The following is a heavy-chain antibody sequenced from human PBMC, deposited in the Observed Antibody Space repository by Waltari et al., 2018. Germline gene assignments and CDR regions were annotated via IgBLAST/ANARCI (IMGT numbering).Heavy chain of an antibody. D-gene: IGHD3-22*01. CDR2: LRNSGGT. J-gene: IGHJ4*02. Sequence: HVQLQESGPGLVKPSETLSLTCTVSGAFPSDDHWPCIRQATGKGLEWIAYLRNSGGTKCTPSLQSRVTVSAVTSKKQFSLRLTSVTAADTAIYYCARLPTKYYDSLGWGFFDQWGQGILVTVSS. CDR3: ARLPTKYYDSLGWGFFDQ. V-gene: IGHV4-59*08. CDR1: GAFPSDDH.